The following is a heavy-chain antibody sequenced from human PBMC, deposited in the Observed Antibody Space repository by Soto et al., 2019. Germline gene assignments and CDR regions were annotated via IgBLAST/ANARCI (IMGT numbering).Heavy chain of an antibody. Sequence: QVQLVQSGAEVKKPGSSVKVSCKASVGTFSSYAISWVRQAPGQGLEWMGGIITIFGTANYAQKFQGRVTTTATKSTSTAYMELSSLRAEDTAVYYCARVIAVAGTYYYGMDVWGQGTTVTVSS. D-gene: IGHD6-19*01. CDR2: IITIFGTA. V-gene: IGHV1-69*06. CDR3: ARVIAVAGTYYYGMDV. CDR1: VGTFSSYA. J-gene: IGHJ6*02.